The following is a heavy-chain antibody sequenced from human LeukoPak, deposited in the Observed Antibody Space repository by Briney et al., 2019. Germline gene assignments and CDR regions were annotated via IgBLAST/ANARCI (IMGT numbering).Heavy chain of an antibody. CDR3: ARGSLLWFGEFSSVDY. Sequence: PGGSLRLSCAASGFTFSSYGMHWVRQAPGKGLEWVAFIRYDGSNKYYADSVKGRFTISRDNSKNTLYLQMNSLRAEDTAVYYCARGSLLWFGEFSSVDYWGQGTLVTVSS. CDR1: GFTFSSYG. J-gene: IGHJ4*02. V-gene: IGHV3-30*02. D-gene: IGHD3-10*01. CDR2: IRYDGSNK.